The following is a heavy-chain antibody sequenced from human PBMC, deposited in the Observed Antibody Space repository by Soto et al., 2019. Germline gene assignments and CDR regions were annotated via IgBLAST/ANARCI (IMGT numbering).Heavy chain of an antibody. V-gene: IGHV1-18*01. CDR1: GYTFTRYG. CDR3: AKNGQPPYYYYGMDV. J-gene: IGHJ6*02. D-gene: IGHD2-8*01. CDR2: ISGYNGDT. Sequence: WASVKVSCKASGYTFTRYGISWVRQAPGQGLEWMGWISGYNGDTKYAQKFQGRVTMTIDTSTTTTYMELRSLTSDDTAVYYCAKNGQPPYYYYGMDVWGQGTTVTVSS.